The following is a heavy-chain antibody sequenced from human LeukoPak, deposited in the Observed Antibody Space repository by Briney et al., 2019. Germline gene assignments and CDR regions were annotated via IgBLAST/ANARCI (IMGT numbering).Heavy chain of an antibody. CDR3: ARDRGYGYLFDY. CDR1: GFTFSNYW. V-gene: IGHV3-74*01. J-gene: IGHJ4*02. Sequence: PGGSLRLSCAASGFTFSNYWMHWVRQAPGKGLVWVSRINSDGSSTSYADSVKGRFTISRDNAKNTLYLQMNSLRAEDTAVYYCARDRGYGYLFDYWGQGTLVTVSS. D-gene: IGHD5-18*01. CDR2: INSDGSST.